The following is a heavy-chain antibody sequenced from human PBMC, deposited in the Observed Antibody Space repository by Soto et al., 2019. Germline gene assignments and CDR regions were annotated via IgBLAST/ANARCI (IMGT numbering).Heavy chain of an antibody. CDR3: ARDRPYCGGDCSGPGIFQH. J-gene: IGHJ1*01. CDR1: GFTVSSNY. Sequence: GGSLRLSCAASGFTVSSNYMTWVRQAPGKGLEWVSVIYRDGYTYYADSVKGRFTISRDNSKNTLYLQMNSLRAEDTAVYYCARDRPYCGGDCSGPGIFQHWGQGTLVTVSS. CDR2: IYRDGYT. V-gene: IGHV3-53*05. D-gene: IGHD2-21*02.